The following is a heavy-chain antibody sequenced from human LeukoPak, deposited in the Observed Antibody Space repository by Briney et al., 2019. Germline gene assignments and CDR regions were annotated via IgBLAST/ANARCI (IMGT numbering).Heavy chain of an antibody. J-gene: IGHJ4*02. CDR2: IYHSGST. V-gene: IGHV4-34*01. D-gene: IGHD3-10*01. CDR3: ARVSVKKGYDY. Sequence: SETLSLTCAVYGGSFSGYYWSWIRQPPGKGLEWIGYIYHSGSTYYNPSLKSRVTISVDRSKNQFSLKLSSVTAADTAVYYCARVSVKKGYDYWGQGTLVTVSS. CDR1: GGSFSGYY.